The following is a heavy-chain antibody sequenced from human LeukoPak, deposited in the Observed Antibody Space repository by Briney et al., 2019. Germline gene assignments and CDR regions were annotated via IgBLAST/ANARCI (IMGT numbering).Heavy chain of an antibody. CDR2: ISFHGTDT. CDR1: GFTFISYA. J-gene: IGHJ4*02. D-gene: IGHD6-13*01. CDR3: AKNLFAGIAAAGGFDY. Sequence: GTSLRLSCAASGFTFISYAIHWVRQAPGKGLEWVAVISFHGTDTFYADSVKGRFTISRDNSKNTLYLQMNSLRAEDTAVYYCAKNLFAGIAAAGGFDYWGQGTLVTVSS. V-gene: IGHV3-30*04.